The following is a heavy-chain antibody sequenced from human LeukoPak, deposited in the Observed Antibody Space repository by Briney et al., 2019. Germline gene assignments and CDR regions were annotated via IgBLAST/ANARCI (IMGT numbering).Heavy chain of an antibody. Sequence: ASVKLSCKASDYTFTSYGISWGRQAPGQGRGGMGWISTYNGNTNHSKKLQGRGTMTTDTSTSTAYMELRTVRADDTAVYYCARAPDMVRAELSIGGQGTLATVPS. J-gene: IGHJ4*02. CDR3: ARAPDMVRAELSI. CDR2: ISTYNGNT. CDR1: DYTFTSYG. V-gene: IGHV1-18*04. D-gene: IGHD3-10*01.